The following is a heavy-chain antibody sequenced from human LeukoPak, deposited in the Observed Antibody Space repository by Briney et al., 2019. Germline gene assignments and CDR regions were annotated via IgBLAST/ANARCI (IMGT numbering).Heavy chain of an antibody. CDR2: IYYSGST. D-gene: IGHD3-10*01. CDR3: TRLWFGEYYANYYFDY. CDR1: GGSISSGDYY. Sequence: SETLSLTCTVSGGSISSGDYYWSWSRQPPGNGLEWIGNIYYSGSTYYNPSLKSRVTISVDTSKNQFSLKLSSVTAADTAVYYCTRLWFGEYYANYYFDYWGQGTLVTVSS. J-gene: IGHJ4*02. V-gene: IGHV4-30-4*01.